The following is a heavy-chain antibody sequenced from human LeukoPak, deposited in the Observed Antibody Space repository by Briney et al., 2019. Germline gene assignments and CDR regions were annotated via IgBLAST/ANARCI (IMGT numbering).Heavy chain of an antibody. CDR2: IHLGDSDT. D-gene: IGHD6-19*01. Sequence: GESLKISCKGSGYSFTSYWIGWVRQMPWKGLEWMGIIHLGDSDTRYSPSFQGQVTISADKSISTAYLQWSSLKASDTAMYYCARLRSSGWYRRGTYYFDYWGQGTLVTVSS. V-gene: IGHV5-51*01. CDR1: GYSFTSYW. CDR3: ARLRSSGWYRRGTYYFDY. J-gene: IGHJ4*02.